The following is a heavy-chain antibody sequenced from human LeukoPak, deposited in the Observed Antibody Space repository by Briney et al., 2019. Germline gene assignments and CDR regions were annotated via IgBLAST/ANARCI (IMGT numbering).Heavy chain of an antibody. CDR1: GYTFTGYY. CDR3: ARGGVWFGPPDAFDI. J-gene: IGHJ3*02. Sequence: ASVKVSCKASGYTFTGYYMHWVRQAPGQGLEWMGWINPNSGGTNYAQKFQGRVTMTRDTSISIAYMELSRLRSDDTAVYYCARGGVWFGPPDAFDIWGQGTMVTVSS. D-gene: IGHD3-10*01. CDR2: INPNSGGT. V-gene: IGHV1-2*02.